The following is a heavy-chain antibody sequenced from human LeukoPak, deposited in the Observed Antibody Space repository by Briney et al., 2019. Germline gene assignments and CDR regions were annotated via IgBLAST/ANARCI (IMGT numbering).Heavy chain of an antibody. J-gene: IGHJ4*02. Sequence: GGSLRLSCAASGLTFNNNAMRSGRQAAGEGLEWVSTIRGSEDNTYYADSVKGRITISRDISKNTLYLQMNSLRADDTAVDYCANDFDHWGQGTLVTVSS. CDR1: GLTFNNNA. CDR3: ANDFDH. V-gene: IGHV3-23*01. CDR2: IRGSEDNT.